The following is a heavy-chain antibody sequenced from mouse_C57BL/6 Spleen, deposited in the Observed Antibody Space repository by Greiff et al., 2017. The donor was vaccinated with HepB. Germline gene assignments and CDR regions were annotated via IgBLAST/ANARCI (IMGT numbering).Heavy chain of an antibody. CDR2: INYDGSST. V-gene: IGHV5-16*01. CDR1: GFTFSDYY. Sequence: EVKLMESEGGLVQPGSSMKLSCTASGFTFSDYYMAWVRQVPEKGLEWVANINYDGSSTYYLDSLKSRFIISRDNAKNILYLQMSSLKSEDTATYYCARADYYGTWFAYWGQGTLVTVSA. D-gene: IGHD1-1*01. CDR3: ARADYYGTWFAY. J-gene: IGHJ3*01.